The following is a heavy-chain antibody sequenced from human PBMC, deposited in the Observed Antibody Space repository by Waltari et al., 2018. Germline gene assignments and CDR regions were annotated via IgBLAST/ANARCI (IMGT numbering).Heavy chain of an antibody. D-gene: IGHD3-16*02. CDR1: GYNFISYD. V-gene: IGHV1-69*01. Sequence: QVLLVQSGAEVKKPGASVKVSCKTSGYNFISYDINWVRQAPGQGLEWMGGIIPIFGTANYAQKFQGRVTITTDESTSTAYMELSSLRSEDTAVYYCARSDDYIWGSYRFDYWGQGTLVTVSS. J-gene: IGHJ4*02. CDR2: IIPIFGTA. CDR3: ARSDDYIWGSYRFDY.